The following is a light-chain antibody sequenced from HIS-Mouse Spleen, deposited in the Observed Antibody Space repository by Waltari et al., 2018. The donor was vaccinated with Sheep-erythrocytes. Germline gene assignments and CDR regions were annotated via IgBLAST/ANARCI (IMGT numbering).Light chain of an antibody. CDR2: AAS. J-gene: IGKJ4*01. CDR3: QQSYSTPPLT. CDR1: QSISSY. Sequence: DIQMTQSPSSLSASVGDRVTITCRASQSISSYLNWYQQKPGKAPKLLIYAASSLQSGVPSMFSGSASGTDFTLTISSLQPEDFATYYCQQSYSTPPLTFGGGTKVEIK. V-gene: IGKV1-39*01.